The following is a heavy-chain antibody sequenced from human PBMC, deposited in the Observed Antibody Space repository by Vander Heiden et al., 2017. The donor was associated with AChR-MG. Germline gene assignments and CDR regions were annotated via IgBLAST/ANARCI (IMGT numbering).Heavy chain of an antibody. J-gene: IGHJ4*02. CDR3: ARSGMSGSLY. D-gene: IGHD3-3*01. CDR2: IIPIFGTA. V-gene: IGHV1-69*01. CDR1: GCTFSSDA. Sequence: QVQLVQSGAEVKKPGSSVTVSCTASGCTFSSDAISVGRQARGQGREWMGGIIPIFGTANYAQKCQGRVAITADESTSTAYMELRSLRSEDTAVYYCARSGMSGSLYWGQGTLVTVSS.